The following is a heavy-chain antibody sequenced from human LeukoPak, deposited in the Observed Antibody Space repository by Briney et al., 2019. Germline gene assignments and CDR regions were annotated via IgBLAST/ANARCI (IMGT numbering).Heavy chain of an antibody. CDR2: IYYSGST. J-gene: IGHJ4*02. CDR1: GGSISIYY. Sequence: PSETLSLTCTVSGGSISIYYWSWIRQPPGKGLEWIGYIYYSGSTNYNPSLKSRVTISVDTSKNQFSLKLSSVTAADTAVYYCACTSPIGSGWYLDYWGQGTLVTVSS. CDR3: ACTSPIGSGWYLDY. D-gene: IGHD6-19*01. V-gene: IGHV4-59*01.